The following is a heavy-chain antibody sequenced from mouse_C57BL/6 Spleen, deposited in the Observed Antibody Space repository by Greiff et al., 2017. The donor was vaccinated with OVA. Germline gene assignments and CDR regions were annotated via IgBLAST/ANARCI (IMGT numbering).Heavy chain of an antibody. Sequence: QVQLQQPGAELVKPGASVNLSFPSSFSPFPLSFLPWLTLLPGRGLSWIGRIDPNSGGTKYNEKFKSKATLTVDKPSSTAYMQLSSLTSEDSAVYYCARGVVAHYAMDYWGQGTSVTVSS. CDR2: IDPNSGGT. D-gene: IGHD1-1*01. CDR1: FSPFPLSF. J-gene: IGHJ4*01. CDR3: ARGVVAHYAMDY. V-gene: IGHV1-72*01.